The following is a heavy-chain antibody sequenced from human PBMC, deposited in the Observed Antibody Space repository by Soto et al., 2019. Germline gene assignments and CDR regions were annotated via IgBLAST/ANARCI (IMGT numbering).Heavy chain of an antibody. CDR1: GGSFSGYY. CDR3: AKVNSGYYLPG. V-gene: IGHV4-34*01. CDR2: INHSGST. J-gene: IGHJ4*02. D-gene: IGHD5-12*01. Sequence: QVQLQQWGAGLLKPSETLSLTCAVYGGSFSGYYWSWIRQPPGKGLEWIGEINHSGSTTYNPSLKSRVTISLDTSKNQFSLKLSSVTAADTSLYYCAKVNSGYYLPGWGQGTLVTVSS.